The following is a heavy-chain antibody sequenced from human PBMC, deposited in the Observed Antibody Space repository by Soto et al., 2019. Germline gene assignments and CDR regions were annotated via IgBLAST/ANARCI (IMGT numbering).Heavy chain of an antibody. Sequence: PGESLKISCKGSGYSFTSYWIGWVRQMPGKGLEWMGIIYPGDSDTRYSPSFQGQVTISADKSISTAYLQWSSLKASDTAMYYCARSRGYCSSTSCWENWFDPWGQGTLVTVPS. D-gene: IGHD2-2*01. V-gene: IGHV5-51*01. CDR1: GYSFTSYW. J-gene: IGHJ5*02. CDR2: IYPGDSDT. CDR3: ARSRGYCSSTSCWENWFDP.